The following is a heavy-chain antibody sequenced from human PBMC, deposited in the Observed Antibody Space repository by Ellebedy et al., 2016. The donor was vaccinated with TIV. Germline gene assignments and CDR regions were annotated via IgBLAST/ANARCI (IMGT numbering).Heavy chain of an antibody. D-gene: IGHD2-8*02. CDR1: GYTFTNYG. CDR2: INTGNGDT. V-gene: IGHV1-3*04. Sequence: ASVKVSCKATGYTFTNYGMHWVRQAPGQRLEWMGWINTGNGDTRYSQRLQGRVTITRDTAASTAYMELSSLKSDDTAVYYCARGLASSGAPCWGQGTLVTVSS. J-gene: IGHJ4*02. CDR3: ARGLASSGAPC.